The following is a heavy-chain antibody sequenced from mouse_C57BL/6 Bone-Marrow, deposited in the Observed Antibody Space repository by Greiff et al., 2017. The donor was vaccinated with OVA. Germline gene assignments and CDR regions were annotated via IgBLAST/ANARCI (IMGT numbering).Heavy chain of an antibody. CDR3: AKALPLAY. V-gene: IGHV5-6*01. J-gene: IGHJ3*01. Sequence: EVMLVESGGDLVKPGGSLKLSCAASGFTFSSYGMSWVRQTPDKRLEWVATISSGGSYTYYPDSVKGRFTISRDNAKNTLYLQMSSLKSEDTAMYYCAKALPLAYWGQGTLVTVSA. D-gene: IGHD3-2*02. CDR2: ISSGGSYT. CDR1: GFTFSSYG.